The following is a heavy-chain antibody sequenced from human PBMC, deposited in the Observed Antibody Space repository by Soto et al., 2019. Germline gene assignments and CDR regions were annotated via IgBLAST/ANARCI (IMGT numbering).Heavy chain of an antibody. V-gene: IGHV3-23*01. CDR3: AKQGGTDYYYYGMDV. J-gene: IGHJ6*02. Sequence: EVQLLESGGGLVQPGGSRRLSCAASGFTFSSYAMSWVRQAPGKGLEWVSAISGSGGSTYYADSVKGRFTSSRDNSKNTLYLQMNSLRAEDTAVYYCAKQGGTDYYYYGMDVWGQGTTVTVSS. CDR1: GFTFSSYA. D-gene: IGHD2-15*01. CDR2: ISGSGGST.